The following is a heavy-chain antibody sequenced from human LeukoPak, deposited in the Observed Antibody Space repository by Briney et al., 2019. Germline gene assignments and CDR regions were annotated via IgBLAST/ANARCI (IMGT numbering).Heavy chain of an antibody. CDR1: GYTFTDSY. CDR2: ISPNNGDT. Sequence: ASVKVSCKPSGYTFTDSYIHRVRQAPGVGLQWMGWISPNNGDTKYAEDFQDRVTMTRDTSISTAYMELTGLTPDDTAVYYCVRSPIGASAYWGRGTLVTVSS. CDR3: VRSPIGASAY. J-gene: IGHJ4*02. D-gene: IGHD3-10*01. V-gene: IGHV1-2*02.